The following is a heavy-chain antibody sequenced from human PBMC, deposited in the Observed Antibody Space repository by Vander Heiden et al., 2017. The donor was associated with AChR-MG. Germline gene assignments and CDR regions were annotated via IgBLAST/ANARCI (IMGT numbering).Heavy chain of an antibody. Sequence: QVQLVQSGAEVKNPGASVQVPCEASGYTFTSYYMFWVRQAPGQGLEWMGMINPNDKRINYAQKFQGRLTMPRDTSTTTVYMDLSSLRSEDTAMYYCARGPGGDYFDFWGQGTLVTVSS. V-gene: IGHV1-46*01. CDR1: GYTFTSYY. D-gene: IGHD3-10*01. CDR2: INPNDKRI. J-gene: IGHJ4*02. CDR3: ARGPGGDYFDF.